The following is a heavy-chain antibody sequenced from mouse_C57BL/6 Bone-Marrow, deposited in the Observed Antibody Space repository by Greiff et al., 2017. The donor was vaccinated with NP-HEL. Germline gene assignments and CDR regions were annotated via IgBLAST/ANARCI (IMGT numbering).Heavy chain of an antibody. Sequence: EVQGVESGGGLVQSGRSLRLSCATSGFTFSDFYMEWVRQAPGKGLEWIAASRNKANDYTTEYSASVKGRFIVSRDTSQSILYLQMNALRAEDTAIYYCARDAGGYGLDYWGQGTTLTVSS. V-gene: IGHV7-1*01. J-gene: IGHJ2*01. CDR1: GFTFSDFY. CDR2: SRNKANDYTT. D-gene: IGHD2-10*02. CDR3: ARDAGGYGLDY.